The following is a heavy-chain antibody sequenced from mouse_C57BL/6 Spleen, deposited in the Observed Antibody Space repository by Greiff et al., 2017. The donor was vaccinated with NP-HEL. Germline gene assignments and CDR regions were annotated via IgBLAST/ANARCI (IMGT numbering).Heavy chain of an antibody. Sequence: QVQLQQPGAELVKPGASVKLSCKASGYTFTIYWMHWVKQRPGRGLEWIGRIDPNSGGTKYNEKFKSKATLTVDKPSSTAYMQFSSLTSEDSAVYYCARSRGVRWCFDVWGTGTTVTVSS. J-gene: IGHJ1*03. V-gene: IGHV1-72*01. D-gene: IGHD2-1*01. CDR1: GYTFTIYW. CDR3: ARSRGVRWCFDV. CDR2: IDPNSGGT.